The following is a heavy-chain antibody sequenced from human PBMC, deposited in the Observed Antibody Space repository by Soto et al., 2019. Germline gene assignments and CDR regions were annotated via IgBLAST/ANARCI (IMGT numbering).Heavy chain of an antibody. Sequence: GSLRLPCAASGFPFTKYAMSWVRQAPGKGLEWVSLMSWDGGSTYYADSVKGRFTISRDNSKNSLYLQMNSLRTEDTALYYCAKEEWGYCSSTSSATLCGMDVWGQGTTVTV. J-gene: IGHJ6*02. CDR3: AKEEWGYCSSTSSATLCGMDV. CDR2: MSWDGGST. V-gene: IGHV3-43*02. D-gene: IGHD2-2*01. CDR1: GFPFTKYA.